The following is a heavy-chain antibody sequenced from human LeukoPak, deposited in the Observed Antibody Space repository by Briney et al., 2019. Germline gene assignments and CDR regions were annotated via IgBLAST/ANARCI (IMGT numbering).Heavy chain of an antibody. V-gene: IGHV4-34*01. CDR2: INHSGST. CDR1: SGSISSDY. Sequence: PSETLSLTCTVSSGSISSDYWSWIRQPPGKGLEWIGEINHSGSTNYNPSLKRRVTISVDTSKNQFSLKLSSVTAADTAVYYCARSHYYDSSGSQNNWFDPWGQGTLVTVSS. CDR3: ARSHYYDSSGSQNNWFDP. J-gene: IGHJ5*02. D-gene: IGHD3-22*01.